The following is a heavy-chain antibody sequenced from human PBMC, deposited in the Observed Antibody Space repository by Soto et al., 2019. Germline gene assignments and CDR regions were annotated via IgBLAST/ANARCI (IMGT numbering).Heavy chain of an antibody. CDR3: ASPNPQRGPGFLFDY. J-gene: IGHJ4*02. CDR1: GYTLTELS. CDR2: FDPEDGET. Sequence: GASVKVSCKVSGYTLTELSMHWVRQAPGKGLEWMGGFDPEDGETIYAQKFQGRVTMTEDTSTDTAYMELSSLRSEDTAVYYCASPNPQRGPGFLFDYWGQGTLVTVSS. D-gene: IGHD2-21*01. V-gene: IGHV1-24*01.